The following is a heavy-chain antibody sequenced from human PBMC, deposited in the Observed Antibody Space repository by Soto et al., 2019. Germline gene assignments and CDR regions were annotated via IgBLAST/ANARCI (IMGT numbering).Heavy chain of an antibody. V-gene: IGHV6-1*01. CDR3: ARAGGMSSSWYFDY. CDR2: TYYRSKWYN. J-gene: IGHJ4*02. Sequence: SQTLSLTCAISGDSVSSNSAAWHWIRQTPSGGLEWLGRTYYRSKWYNDYAVSVKSRITVNPDTSKNQFSLQLNSVTPEDTAVYYCARAGGMSSSWYFDYWGQGTLVTVSS. CDR1: GDSVSSNSAA. D-gene: IGHD6-13*01.